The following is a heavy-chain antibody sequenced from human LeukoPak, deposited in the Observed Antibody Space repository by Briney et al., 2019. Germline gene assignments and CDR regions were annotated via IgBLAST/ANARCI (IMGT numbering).Heavy chain of an antibody. Sequence: GRSLRLSCAASGFTFSSYGMHWVRQAPGTGLEWVAVISYDGSNKYYADSVKGRFTISRDNSKNTVYLQMNSLRAEDTAVYYCAKVRYVGYYFDTWGQGTLVTVSS. CDR2: ISYDGSNK. CDR3: AKVRYVGYYFDT. D-gene: IGHD3-9*01. CDR1: GFTFSSYG. J-gene: IGHJ4*02. V-gene: IGHV3-30*18.